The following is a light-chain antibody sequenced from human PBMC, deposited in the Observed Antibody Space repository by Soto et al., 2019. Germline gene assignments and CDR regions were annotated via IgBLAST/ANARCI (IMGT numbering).Light chain of an antibody. J-gene: IGKJ4*01. CDR1: QSVSSSY. CDR3: QQYDSSPLT. CDR2: GAS. Sequence: EIVLTQSPGTLSLSPGERATLSCRASQSVSSSYLAWYQQKPGQAPRLLIYGASSRATGIPDRFSGSGSGTDFTLTISRLAPEDFAVYYCQQYDSSPLTFGGGTKVEI. V-gene: IGKV3-20*01.